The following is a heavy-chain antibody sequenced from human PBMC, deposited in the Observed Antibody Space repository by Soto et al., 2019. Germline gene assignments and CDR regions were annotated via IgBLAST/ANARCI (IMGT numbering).Heavy chain of an antibody. CDR3: ARDKEPFSPAYGMDV. V-gene: IGHV3-21*01. Sequence: PGGSLRLSCAASGFTFSSYSMNWVRQAPGKGLEWVSSISSSSSYIYYADSVKGRFTISRDNAKNSLYLQMNSLRAEDTAVYYSARDKEPFSPAYGMDVWGQGTTVTVSS. CDR1: GFTFSSYS. CDR2: ISSSSSYI. J-gene: IGHJ6*02. D-gene: IGHD1-1*01.